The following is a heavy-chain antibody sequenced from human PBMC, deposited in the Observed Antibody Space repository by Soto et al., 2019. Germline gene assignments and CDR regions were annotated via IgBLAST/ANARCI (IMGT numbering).Heavy chain of an antibody. Sequence: GGSLRLSCAVSGFTLSSSGMHWVRQAPGKGLEWVAVIWYDGSNKYYADSVKGRFTISRDNSKNTLYLQMNSLRAEDTAVYYCARGSGSPLFDPWGQGTLVTVSS. CDR1: GFTLSSSG. D-gene: IGHD3-10*01. V-gene: IGHV3-33*01. J-gene: IGHJ5*02. CDR2: IWYDGSNK. CDR3: ARGSGSPLFDP.